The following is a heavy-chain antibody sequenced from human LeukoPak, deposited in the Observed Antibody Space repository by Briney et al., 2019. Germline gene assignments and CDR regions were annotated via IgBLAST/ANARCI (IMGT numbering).Heavy chain of an antibody. CDR1: GFTFSSYG. V-gene: IGHV3-30*18. CDR2: ISYDGSNK. CDR3: AKDWKVVVSPYYFDY. J-gene: IGHJ4*02. Sequence: GGSLRLSCAASGFTFSSYGMHWVRQAPGKGLEWVAVISYDGSNKYYADSVKGRFTISGDNSKNTLYLQMNSLRAEDTAVYYCAKDWKVVVSPYYFDYWGQGTLVTVSS. D-gene: IGHD4-23*01.